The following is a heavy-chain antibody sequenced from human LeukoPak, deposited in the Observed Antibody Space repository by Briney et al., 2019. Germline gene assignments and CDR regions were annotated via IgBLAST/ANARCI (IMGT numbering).Heavy chain of an antibody. J-gene: IGHJ6*02. CDR2: ISGTSGTI. Sequence: GGSLRLSCAASGFTFNTHAMNWVRQAPGKGLEWVSVISGTSGTIYYSDSVKGRFTISRDNSKNTVYLQMSSLRVEDTAVYYCAKKYYGSESSLAMDVWGQGTTVTVSS. CDR1: GFTFNTHA. CDR3: AKKYYGSESSLAMDV. D-gene: IGHD3-10*01. V-gene: IGHV3-23*01.